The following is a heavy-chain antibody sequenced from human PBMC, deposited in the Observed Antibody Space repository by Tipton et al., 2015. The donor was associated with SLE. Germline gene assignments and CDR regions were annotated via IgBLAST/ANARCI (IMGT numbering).Heavy chain of an antibody. CDR3: ARGGSSWSGYYYYYMDV. Sequence: TLSLTCAVYGGSFSDYFWSWIRQPPGKGLEWIGEINHSGSTNSNPSLKSRVTISVDTSKNQFSLKLSSVTAADTAVYYCARGGSSWSGYYYYYMDVWGKGTTVTVSS. CDR2: INHSGST. D-gene: IGHD6-13*01. J-gene: IGHJ6*03. V-gene: IGHV4-34*01. CDR1: GGSFSDYF.